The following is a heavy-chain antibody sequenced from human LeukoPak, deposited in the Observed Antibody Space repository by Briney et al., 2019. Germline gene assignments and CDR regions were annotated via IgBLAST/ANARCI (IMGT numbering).Heavy chain of an antibody. V-gene: IGHV4-59*08. CDR3: ARLWSYDSSGYYFDY. CDR1: GGSISSYY. J-gene: IGHJ4*02. CDR2: IYYSGST. D-gene: IGHD3-22*01. Sequence: SETLSLTCTVSGGSISSYYWSWIRQPPGKGLEWIGYIYYSGSTNYNPSLKSRVTISVDTSKSQFSLKLSSVTAADTAVYYCARLWSYDSSGYYFDYWGQGTLVTDSS.